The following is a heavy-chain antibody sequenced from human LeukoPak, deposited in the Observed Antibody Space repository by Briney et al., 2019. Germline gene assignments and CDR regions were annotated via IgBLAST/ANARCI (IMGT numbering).Heavy chain of an antibody. CDR3: AVAHSSGWSFDY. CDR1: GGSISSGDYY. Sequence: SETLSLTCTVSGGSISSGDYYWSWIRQPPGKGLEWIGYIYYSGSTYYNPSLKSRVTISVDTSKNQFSLKLSSVTAADTAVYYCAVAHSSGWSFDYWGQGTLVTVSS. V-gene: IGHV4-30-4*02. D-gene: IGHD6-19*01. J-gene: IGHJ4*02. CDR2: IYYSGST.